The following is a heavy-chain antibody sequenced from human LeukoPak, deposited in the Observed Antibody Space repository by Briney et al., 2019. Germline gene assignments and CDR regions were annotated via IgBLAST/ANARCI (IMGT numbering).Heavy chain of an antibody. J-gene: IGHJ4*02. CDR1: GFTFSSYA. Sequence: PGRSLRLSCAASGFTFSSYAMHWVRQAPGKGLEWVAVISYDGSNKYYADSVKGRFTISRDNSKNTLYLQMNSLRAEDTAVYYCARDSYYYDSSGDFDYWGQGTLVTVSS. V-gene: IGHV3-30-3*01. CDR3: ARDSYYYDSSGDFDY. D-gene: IGHD3-22*01. CDR2: ISYDGSNK.